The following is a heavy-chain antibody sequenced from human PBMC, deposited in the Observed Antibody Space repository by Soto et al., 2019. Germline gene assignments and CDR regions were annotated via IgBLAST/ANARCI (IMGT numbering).Heavy chain of an antibody. CDR3: TRENYDSSGDHYIDY. V-gene: IGHV3-49*05. Sequence: EVQLVESGGGLVKPGRSLRLSCTASGFTFGDYAMSWFRQAPGKGLEWVGFIRSKAYGGTTEYAASVKGRFTISRDDSKSISYLQMNSLKTEDTAVYYCTRENYDSSGDHYIDYWGQGTLVTVSS. D-gene: IGHD3-22*01. CDR1: GFTFGDYA. J-gene: IGHJ4*02. CDR2: IRSKAYGGTT.